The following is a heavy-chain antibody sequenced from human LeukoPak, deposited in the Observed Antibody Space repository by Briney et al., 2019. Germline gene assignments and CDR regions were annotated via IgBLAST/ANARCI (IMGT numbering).Heavy chain of an antibody. Sequence: PSETLSLTCAVYGGSFSGYYWSWIRQPPGKGLEWSGEINHSGSTNYNPSLKSRVTISVDTSKNQFSLKLSSVTAADTAVYYCASSRPQLWFYVDWGQGTLVTVSS. D-gene: IGHD5-18*01. CDR3: ASSRPQLWFYVD. CDR1: GGSFSGYY. CDR2: INHSGST. V-gene: IGHV4-34*01. J-gene: IGHJ4*02.